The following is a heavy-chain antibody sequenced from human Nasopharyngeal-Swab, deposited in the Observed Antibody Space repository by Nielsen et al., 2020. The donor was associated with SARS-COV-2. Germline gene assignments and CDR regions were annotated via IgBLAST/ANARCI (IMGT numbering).Heavy chain of an antibody. J-gene: IGHJ6*02. CDR3: ARSRARIQYDFWSGYYHYGMDV. V-gene: IGHV1-69*01. CDR2: IIPIFGTA. Sequence: WVRQAPGQGLEWMGGIIPIFGTANYAQKFQGRVTITADESTSTAYMELSSLRSEDTAVYYCARSRARIQYDFWSGYYHYGMDVWGQGTTVTVSS. D-gene: IGHD3-3*01.